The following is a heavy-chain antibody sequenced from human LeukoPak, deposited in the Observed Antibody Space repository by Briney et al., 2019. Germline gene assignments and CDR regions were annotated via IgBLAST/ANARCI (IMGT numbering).Heavy chain of an antibody. J-gene: IGHJ4*02. CDR1: GYSFTSYW. V-gene: IGHV5-10-1*01. Sequence: GESLKISCKGSGYSFTSYWISWVRQMPEKGLEWMGRIEPSDSYTNYSPSFQGHVTISADKSISTAYLQWSSLKASDTAMYYCARHFRDYYDSSGYSIADLDYWGQGTLVTVSS. D-gene: IGHD3-22*01. CDR2: IEPSDSYT. CDR3: ARHFRDYYDSSGYSIADLDY.